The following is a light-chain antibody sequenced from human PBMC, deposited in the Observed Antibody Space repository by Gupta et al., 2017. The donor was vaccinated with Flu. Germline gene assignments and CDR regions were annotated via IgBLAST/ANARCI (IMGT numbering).Light chain of an antibody. V-gene: IGKV1-5*03. Sequence: DIHMTQSPSTLSASVGDKVTITCRARQSFSTWLAWYQQKPGKAPKLLIYKASSSENGVPSRFSGSGSGTEFTLTISSRQPDDFATYYCQQDNNYPWTFGQGTKVEI. CDR2: KAS. CDR3: QQDNNYPWT. CDR1: QSFSTW. J-gene: IGKJ1*01.